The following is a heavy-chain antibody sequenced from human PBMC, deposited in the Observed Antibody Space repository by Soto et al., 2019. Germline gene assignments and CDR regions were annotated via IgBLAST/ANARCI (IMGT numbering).Heavy chain of an antibody. CDR1: GGTFSTSG. D-gene: IGHD1-26*01. CDR2: IIPIFGTT. V-gene: IGHV1-69*01. J-gene: IGHJ6*02. Sequence: QVHLVQSGAEVKMPGSSVKVSCKASGGTFSTSGFTWVRQAPGQGLEWMGGIIPIFGTTTYGQKFQGRVTIPADESTREVDMELSSLRSADTAVYYCARAWLGVGARGPPYYYFAMDVWGQGTMVTVSS. CDR3: ARAWLGVGARGPPYYYFAMDV.